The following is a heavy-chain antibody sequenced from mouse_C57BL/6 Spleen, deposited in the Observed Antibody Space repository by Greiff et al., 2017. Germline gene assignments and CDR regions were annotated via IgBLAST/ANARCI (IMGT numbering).Heavy chain of an antibody. J-gene: IGHJ1*03. V-gene: IGHV5-4*03. Sequence: EVKLMESGGGLVKPGGSLKLSCAASGFTFSSYAMSWVRQTPEKRLEWVATISDGGSYTYYPDNVKGRFTISRDNAKNNLYLQMSHLKSEDTAMYYCARTGTGTGYFDVWGTGTTVTVSS. D-gene: IGHD4-1*01. CDR1: GFTFSSYA. CDR2: ISDGGSYT. CDR3: ARTGTGTGYFDV.